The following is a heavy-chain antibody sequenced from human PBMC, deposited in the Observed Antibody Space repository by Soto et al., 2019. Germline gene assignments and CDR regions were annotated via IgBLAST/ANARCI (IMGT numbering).Heavy chain of an antibody. CDR3: AKDGWYSSRWYDPVFDS. CDR2: ISGSGGST. D-gene: IGHD6-13*01. J-gene: IGHJ4*02. V-gene: IGHV3-23*01. Sequence: QAGGSLRLSCAASGFTLSSCAMSWVRQAPGKGLEWVSAISGSGGSTYYADSVMGRFTISRDNSKNTLYLQMNSLRAEDTAVYYCAKDGWYSSRWYDPVFDSWGQGTLVTVSS. CDR1: GFTLSSCA.